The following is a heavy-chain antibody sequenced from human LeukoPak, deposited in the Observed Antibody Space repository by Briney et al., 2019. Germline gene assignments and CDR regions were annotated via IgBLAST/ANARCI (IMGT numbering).Heavy chain of an antibody. D-gene: IGHD6-19*01. Sequence: GGSLRLSCAASGFIFSNYWIVWARQAPGSGLVWVSHISSDGSISAHADSVKGRFTISRDNAENSLYLQMNSLRAEDTAVFYCARGAVAGIYHFDLWGQGTLVTVSS. CDR1: GFIFSNYW. CDR3: ARGAVAGIYHFDL. CDR2: ISSDGSIS. J-gene: IGHJ4*02. V-gene: IGHV3-74*01.